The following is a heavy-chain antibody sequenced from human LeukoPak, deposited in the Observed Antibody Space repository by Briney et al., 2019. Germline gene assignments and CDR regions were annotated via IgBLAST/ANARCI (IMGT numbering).Heavy chain of an antibody. D-gene: IGHD6-13*01. CDR3: AKDRYSSTWYEGYFDY. Sequence: GRSLRLSCAASGFTFGDYAMHWVRQGPGKGLEWVSGINWNSGSIAYADSVKGRFTISRDNAKKSLYLQMNSLRAEDTALYFCAKDRYSSTWYEGYFDYWGQGTLVTVSS. J-gene: IGHJ4*02. V-gene: IGHV3-9*01. CDR2: INWNSGSI. CDR1: GFTFGDYA.